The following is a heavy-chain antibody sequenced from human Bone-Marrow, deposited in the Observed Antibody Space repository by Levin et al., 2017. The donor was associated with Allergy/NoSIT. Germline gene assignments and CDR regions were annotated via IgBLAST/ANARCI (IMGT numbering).Heavy chain of an antibody. CDR1: GGSITRDDYY. J-gene: IGHJ4*02. CDR3: AQHPHENYFDH. CDR2: IYFGGST. V-gene: IGHV4-30-4*01. Sequence: SETLSLTCTVSGGSITRDDYYWSWIRQPPGKGLEWIGYIYFGGSTYYTPSLRSRVTISLDTSNNQFSLTLTSVTAADTAVSYCAQHPHENYFDHWGLGTLVTVSS.